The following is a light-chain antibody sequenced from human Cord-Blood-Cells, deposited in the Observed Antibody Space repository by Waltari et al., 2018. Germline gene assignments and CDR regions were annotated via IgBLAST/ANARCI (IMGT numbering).Light chain of an antibody. CDR2: WAS. V-gene: IGKV4-1*01. Sequence: DIVMTQSPDSLAASLGERATINCKSSQSVLYSSNNKNYLAWYQQKPGQPPKLLIYWASTRESGVPDRFSGSWSGTDFTLTISSLQAEDVAVYYCQQYYSTPYTFGQGTKLEIK. CDR3: QQYYSTPYT. J-gene: IGKJ2*01. CDR1: QSVLYSSNNKNY.